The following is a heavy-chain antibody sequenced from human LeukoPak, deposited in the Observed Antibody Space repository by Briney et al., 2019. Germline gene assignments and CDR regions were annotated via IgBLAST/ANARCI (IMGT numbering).Heavy chain of an antibody. CDR3: AGSTSLINWFDP. D-gene: IGHD2-2*01. CDR2: IRYDGSAK. CDR1: GFTFSSYG. V-gene: IGHV3-30*02. Sequence: GGSLRLSCAASGFTFSSYGMHWVRQAPGKGLEWVAFIRYDGSAKYYAESVKGRFTISRDNSKNTLYLQMNSLRADDTALYYCAGSTSLINWFDPWGQGTLVTVSS. J-gene: IGHJ5*02.